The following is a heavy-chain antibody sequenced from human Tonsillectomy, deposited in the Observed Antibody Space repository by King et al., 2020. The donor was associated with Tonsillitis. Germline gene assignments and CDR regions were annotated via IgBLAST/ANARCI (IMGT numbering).Heavy chain of an antibody. J-gene: IGHJ4*02. CDR1: GGSISSSSYY. V-gene: IGHV4-39*01. CDR2: IYYSGST. Sequence: QLQESGPGLVKPSETLSLTCTVSGGSISSSSYYWGWIRQPPGKGLEWIGSIYYSGSTFYNPSLKSRLTISVDTSKNQFSLKLSFVTAADTAVYYCARLWFGDNTHGYWGQGTLVTVSS. CDR3: ARLWFGDNTHGY. D-gene: IGHD3-10*01.